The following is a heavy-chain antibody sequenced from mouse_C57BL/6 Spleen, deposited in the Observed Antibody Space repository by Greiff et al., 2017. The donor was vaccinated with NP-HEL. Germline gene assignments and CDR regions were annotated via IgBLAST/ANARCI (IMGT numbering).Heavy chain of an antibody. J-gene: IGHJ3*01. CDR3: TREGAVVD. D-gene: IGHD1-1*01. Sequence: QVQLQQSGAELVRPGASVTLSCKASGYTFTDYEMHWVKQTPVHGLEWIGAIDPETGGTAYNQKFKGKAILTADKSSSTAYMELGSLSSEDSAVYYCTREGAVVDWGQGTLVTVSA. V-gene: IGHV1-15*01. CDR1: GYTFTDYE. CDR2: IDPETGGT.